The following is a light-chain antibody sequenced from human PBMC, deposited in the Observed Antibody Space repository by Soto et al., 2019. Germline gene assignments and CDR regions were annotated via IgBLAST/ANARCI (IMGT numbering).Light chain of an antibody. CDR2: GNS. J-gene: IGLJ1*01. V-gene: IGLV1-40*01. CDR1: SSNIGAGYD. Sequence: QSVLTQPPSVSGAPGQRVTISGTGSSSNIGAGYDVHWYQQLPGTAPKLLIYGNSNRPSGVPDRFSGSKSGTSASLAITGLQAEDEADYYCKSYDSSLSALYVFGTGTKVTVL. CDR3: KSYDSSLSALYV.